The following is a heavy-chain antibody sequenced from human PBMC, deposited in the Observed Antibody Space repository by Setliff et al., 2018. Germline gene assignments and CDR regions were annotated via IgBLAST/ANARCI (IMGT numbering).Heavy chain of an antibody. CDR2: IYTSGST. V-gene: IGHV4-61*09. Sequence: KPSETLSLTCTVSGGSISSGSYYWSWIRQPAGKGLEWIGHIYTSGSTNYNPSLKSRVTISVDPSKNQFSLRLSSVTAADTAVYYCARAGPYYEFWSGYAEDYYSSYIDVWGTGATVTVSS. CDR3: ARAGPYYEFWSGYAEDYYSSYIDV. CDR1: GGSISSGSYY. D-gene: IGHD3-3*01. J-gene: IGHJ6*03.